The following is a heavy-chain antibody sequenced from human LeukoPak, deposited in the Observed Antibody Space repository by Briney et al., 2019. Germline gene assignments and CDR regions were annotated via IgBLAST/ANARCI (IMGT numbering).Heavy chain of an antibody. CDR1: SGSLSNYY. CDR3: ARGHIAPQRQFIARRGLRTVSRFDP. Sequence: PSETLSLTCTVSSGSLSNYYWTWIRQSPGKGLEWIASISSAGKTNSNPSLQSRVTISLDTSNHQLSLKMTSVISADTAVYYCARGHIAPQRQFIARRGLRTVSRFDPWGQGTPVLVSA. CDR2: ISSAGKT. V-gene: IGHV4-59*01. J-gene: IGHJ5*02. D-gene: IGHD6-25*01.